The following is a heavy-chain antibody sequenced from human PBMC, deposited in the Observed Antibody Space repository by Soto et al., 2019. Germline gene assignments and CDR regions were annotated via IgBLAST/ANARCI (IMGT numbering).Heavy chain of an antibody. CDR2: ISDTGGDS. CDR3: VRDLYRSATMPCLDH. Sequence: LRLSCEASGFTFINYAMSWVRQSPGKGLEWVSSISDTGGDSYYADSMDGRFTVSRDNSKNTLFLQINSLRAEDTAIYYCVRDLYRSATMPCLDHWGQGALVTVSS. V-gene: IGHV3-23*01. CDR1: GFTFINYA. J-gene: IGHJ4*02. D-gene: IGHD1-1*01.